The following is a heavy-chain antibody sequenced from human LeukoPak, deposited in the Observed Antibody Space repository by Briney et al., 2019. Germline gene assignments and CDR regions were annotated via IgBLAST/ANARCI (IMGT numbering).Heavy chain of an antibody. CDR3: ANTMYSRAWSPFDY. CDR1: TFTFSSYG. Sequence: PGGSLRLSCAASTFTFSSYGMHWVRQAPGKGLEWVAFIQYDGNKRYYADSVKGRFTISRDNSKNTLYLQMNSLRPEDTALYYCANTMYSRAWSPFDYWGRGTLVTVSS. CDR2: IQYDGNKR. J-gene: IGHJ4*02. D-gene: IGHD6-19*01. V-gene: IGHV3-30*02.